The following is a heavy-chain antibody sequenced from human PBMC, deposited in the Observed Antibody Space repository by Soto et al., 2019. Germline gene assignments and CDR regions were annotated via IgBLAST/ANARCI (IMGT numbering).Heavy chain of an antibody. Sequence: PGESLKISCKGSGYSFTSYWMSWVRQMPGKGLEWMGRIDPSDSYTNYSPSFQGHVTISADKSISTAYLQWSSLKASDTAMYYCATPLGYCSSTSCYLGYYYYGMDVWGQGTTVTVSS. D-gene: IGHD2-2*01. CDR3: ATPLGYCSSTSCYLGYYYYGMDV. V-gene: IGHV5-10-1*01. J-gene: IGHJ6*02. CDR1: GYSFTSYW. CDR2: IDPSDSYT.